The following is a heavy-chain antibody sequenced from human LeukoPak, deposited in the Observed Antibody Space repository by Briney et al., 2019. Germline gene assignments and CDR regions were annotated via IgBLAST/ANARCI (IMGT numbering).Heavy chain of an antibody. J-gene: IGHJ5*02. D-gene: IGHD3-16*01. V-gene: IGHV3-23*01. CDR3: GKEGGA. CDR1: RFTFSSYA. Sequence: GGSLRLSCAASRFTFSSYAMTWVRQAPGKGLEWVSAIGGRGGSTYYADSLEGRFTIARDNSKDMVYLQINSLKVEDTAIYYCGKEGGAWGQGTKVTVSS. CDR2: IGGRGGST.